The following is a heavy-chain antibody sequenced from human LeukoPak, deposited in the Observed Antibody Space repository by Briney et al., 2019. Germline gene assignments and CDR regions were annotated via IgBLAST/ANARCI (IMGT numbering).Heavy chain of an antibody. CDR2: IMPLFGTA. Sequence: SVKVSCKTSGGTFNISAISWVRQAPGQGLEWLGGIMPLFGTAGYAQKFQGRVTITKDESTRTVYLELTSLTSDDTAVYYCARDVHGDYGSGWFDPWGQGTLVSVSS. D-gene: IGHD4-17*01. CDR1: GGTFNISA. V-gene: IGHV1-69*05. CDR3: ARDVHGDYGSGWFDP. J-gene: IGHJ5*02.